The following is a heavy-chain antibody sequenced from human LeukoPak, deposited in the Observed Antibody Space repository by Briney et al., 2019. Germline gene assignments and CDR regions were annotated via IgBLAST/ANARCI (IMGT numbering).Heavy chain of an antibody. CDR1: GDSVFSNSAA. CDR3: ARTEHSFYFDH. CDR2: TYYRSKWYN. J-gene: IGHJ4*02. V-gene: IGHV6-1*01. D-gene: IGHD1-14*01. Sequence: QTLSLTCDISGDSVFSNSAAWNWIRQSPSIGLDWLGRTYYRSKWYNDYAVSVRSLITINPDTSKNQFSLQLNSVTPEDTAVYYCARTEHSFYFDHWGQGPLVTVSS.